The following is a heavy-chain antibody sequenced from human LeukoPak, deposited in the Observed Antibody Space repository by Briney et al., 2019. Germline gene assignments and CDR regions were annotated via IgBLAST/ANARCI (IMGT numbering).Heavy chain of an antibody. CDR2: SNAGNGNT. Sequence: ASVKVSCKASGYTFTSYAMHWVRQAPGQRLEWRGWSNAGNGNTKYSQEFQGRVTITRDTSASTAYMELSSLRSEDMAVYYCARGSGYDFGVIDYWGQGTLVTVSS. V-gene: IGHV1-3*02. CDR3: ARGSGYDFGVIDY. J-gene: IGHJ4*02. D-gene: IGHD5-12*01. CDR1: GYTFTSYA.